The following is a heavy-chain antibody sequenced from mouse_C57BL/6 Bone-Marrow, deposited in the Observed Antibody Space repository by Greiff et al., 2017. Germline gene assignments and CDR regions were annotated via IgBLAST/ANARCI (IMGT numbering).Heavy chain of an antibody. CDR1: GYSFTGYY. CDR2: INPSTGGT. D-gene: IGHD2-10*01. CDR3: ARESYLLSFAY. Sequence: VQLKESGPELVKPGASVKISCKASGYSFTGYYMNWVKRSPEKSLEWIGEINPSTGGTTYNQKFKAKATLTVDKSSSTAYMQLKSLTSEDSAVYYCARESYLLSFAYWGQGTLVTVSA. J-gene: IGHJ3*01. V-gene: IGHV1-42*01.